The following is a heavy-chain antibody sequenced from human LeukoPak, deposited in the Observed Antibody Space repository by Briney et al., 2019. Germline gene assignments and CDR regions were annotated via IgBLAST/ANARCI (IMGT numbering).Heavy chain of an antibody. Sequence: SETLSLTCTVSGYSISSGYYWGWIRQPPGKGLEWIGSIYHSGSTYYNPSLKSRVTISVDTSKNQFSLKLSSVTAADTAVYYCARDGYKEGHAFDIWGQGTMVTVSS. D-gene: IGHD5-24*01. CDR3: ARDGYKEGHAFDI. CDR1: GYSISSGYY. CDR2: IYHSGST. V-gene: IGHV4-38-2*02. J-gene: IGHJ3*02.